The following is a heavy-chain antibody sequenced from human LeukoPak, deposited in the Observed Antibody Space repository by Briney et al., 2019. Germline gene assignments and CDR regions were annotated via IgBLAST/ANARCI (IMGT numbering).Heavy chain of an antibody. D-gene: IGHD3-16*02. V-gene: IGHV3-23*01. CDR3: AKDYIWGSYRFDY. CDR2: ISGSGGST. CDR1: GFTFSSYA. J-gene: IGHJ4*02. Sequence: GGPLRLSCAASGFTFSSYAMSWVRQAPGKGLEWVSAISGSGGSTYYADSVKGRFTISRDNSKNTLYLQMNSLRAEDTAVYYCAKDYIWGSYRFDYWGQGTLVTVSS.